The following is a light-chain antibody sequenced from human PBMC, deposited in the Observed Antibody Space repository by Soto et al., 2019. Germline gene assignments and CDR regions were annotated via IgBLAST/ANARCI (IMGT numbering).Light chain of an antibody. CDR2: WAS. CDR3: QQYYNTPET. Sequence: IVMTQSPGSLAVFLGERATINCKSSQSVLYSSNNKNYLAWYQQKPGQPPKLLIYWASTRESGVPDRFSGSGSGTDFTLTISSLQAEDVAVYYCQQYYNTPETFGQGTKVEIK. CDR1: QSVLYSSNNKNY. V-gene: IGKV4-1*01. J-gene: IGKJ1*01.